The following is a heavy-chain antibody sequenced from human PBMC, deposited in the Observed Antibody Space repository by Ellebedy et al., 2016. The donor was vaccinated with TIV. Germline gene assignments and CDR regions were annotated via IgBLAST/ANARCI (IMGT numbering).Heavy chain of an antibody. CDR1: GFTFNQYH. D-gene: IGHD2-8*01. V-gene: IGHV3-33*01. J-gene: IGHJ6*03. Sequence: GESLKISCAASGFTFNQYHIHWLRQAPGKGLEWVALIWFNGRLRYYSDSVRVRFTLSRDNLRDTVFLQMNSLRPDDTGIYYCAREVSGGQGDMDVWGKGTTVAVSS. CDR3: AREVSGGQGDMDV. CDR2: IWFNGRLR.